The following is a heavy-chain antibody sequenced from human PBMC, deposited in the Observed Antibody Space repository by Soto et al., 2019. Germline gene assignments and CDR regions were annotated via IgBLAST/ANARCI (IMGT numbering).Heavy chain of an antibody. D-gene: IGHD3-10*01. Sequence: GASVKVSCKASGYTFTGYYMHWVRQAPGQGFEWMGWINPNSGGTNYAQKFQGWVTMTRDTSINTAYMELSRLRSDDTAVYYCARGGSGSYYGYYYGMDVWGQGTTVTVSS. CDR2: INPNSGGT. CDR1: GYTFTGYY. V-gene: IGHV1-2*04. J-gene: IGHJ6*02. CDR3: ARGGSGSYYGYYYGMDV.